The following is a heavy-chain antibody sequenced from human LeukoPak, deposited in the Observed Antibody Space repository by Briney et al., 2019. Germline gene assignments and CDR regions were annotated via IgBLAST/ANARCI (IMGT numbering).Heavy chain of an antibody. J-gene: IGHJ5*02. CDR3: ARFGWDIVVVPAASGSSWFDP. CDR2: ISAYNGNT. Sequence: ASVKVSCKASGYTFTSYGISWVRQAPGQGLEWMGWISAYNGNTNYAQKLQGRVTMTTDTSASTAYMELRSLRSDDTAVYYCARFGWDIVVVPAASGSSWFDPWGQGTLVTVSS. CDR1: GYTFTSYG. D-gene: IGHD2-2*01. V-gene: IGHV1-18*01.